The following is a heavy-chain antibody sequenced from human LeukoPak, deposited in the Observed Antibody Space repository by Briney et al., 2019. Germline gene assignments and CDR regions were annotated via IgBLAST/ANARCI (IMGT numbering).Heavy chain of an antibody. D-gene: IGHD2-2*01. V-gene: IGHV3-7*01. J-gene: IGHJ3*02. Sequence: ETLSLTCAVYGGSFSGYYWSWVRQAPGKGLEWVANIKQDGSEKYYVDSVKGRFTISRDNAKNSLYLQMNSLRAEDTAVYYCARVATSWGAFDIWGQGTMVTVSS. CDR3: ARVATSWGAFDI. CDR2: IKQDGSEK. CDR1: GGSFSGYY.